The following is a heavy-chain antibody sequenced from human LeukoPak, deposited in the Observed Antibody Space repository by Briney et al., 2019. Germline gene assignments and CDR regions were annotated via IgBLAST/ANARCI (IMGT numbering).Heavy chain of an antibody. D-gene: IGHD2-2*01. Sequence: PGGSLRLSCAASGFTFSSYWMSWVRQAPGKGLEWVANIKQDGSEKYYVDSVKGRFTISRDNAKNSLYLQMNSLRAEDTAVYYCARDLPGKYCGSTSCYGNYWGQGTLVAVSS. V-gene: IGHV3-7*01. CDR1: GFTFSSYW. J-gene: IGHJ4*02. CDR2: IKQDGSEK. CDR3: ARDLPGKYCGSTSCYGNY.